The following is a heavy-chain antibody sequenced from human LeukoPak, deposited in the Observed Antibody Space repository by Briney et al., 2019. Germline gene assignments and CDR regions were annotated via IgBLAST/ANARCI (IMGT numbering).Heavy chain of an antibody. Sequence: SETLFLTCTVSGGSMNNYYWSWIRQPPGKGLEWIAYAYHTGHTHYNPSLKSRVTISLDTSKSQVSLEVNSVTAADTAVYYCARHPFSAPFDYWGQGTLVTVSS. CDR1: GGSMNNYY. D-gene: IGHD6-19*01. V-gene: IGHV4-59*08. CDR2: AYHTGHT. J-gene: IGHJ4*02. CDR3: ARHPFSAPFDY.